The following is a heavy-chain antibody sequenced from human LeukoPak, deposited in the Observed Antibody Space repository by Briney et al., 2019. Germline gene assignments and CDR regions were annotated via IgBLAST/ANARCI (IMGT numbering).Heavy chain of an antibody. V-gene: IGHV1-18*01. D-gene: IGHD2-2*02. CDR2: ISAYNGNT. CDR1: GYTFTSYG. CDR3: AREDGPAPYCSSTSCYTISDY. J-gene: IGHJ4*02. Sequence: ASVKVSCKASGYTFTSYGISWVRQAPGQGLGWMGWISAYNGNTNYAQKLQGRVTMTTDTSTSTAYMELRSLRSDDTAVYYCAREDGPAPYCSSTSCYTISDYWGQGTLVTVSS.